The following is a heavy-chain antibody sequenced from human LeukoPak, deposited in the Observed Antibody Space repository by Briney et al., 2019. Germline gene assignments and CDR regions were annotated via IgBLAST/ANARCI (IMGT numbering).Heavy chain of an antibody. J-gene: IGHJ3*02. Sequence: GESLKISCKVSGYSFTSYWIGWVRQMPGKGLEWMGIIYPGDSDTRYSPSFQGQVTISADKSIRTAYLQWSSLKASDTAMYYCARQKDYDIYAFDIWGQGTMVTVSS. CDR3: ARQKDYDIYAFDI. CDR2: IYPGDSDT. D-gene: IGHD3-9*01. V-gene: IGHV5-51*01. CDR1: GYSFTSYW.